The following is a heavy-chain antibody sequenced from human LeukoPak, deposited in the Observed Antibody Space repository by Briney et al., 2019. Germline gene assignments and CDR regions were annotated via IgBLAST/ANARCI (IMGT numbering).Heavy chain of an antibody. CDR1: GFSLGDHG. CDR3: AREQTVGATVGFDY. Sequence: PGGSLRLSCVASGFSLGDHGMSWVRQAPGKGLEWISYSKSEGTTTSYADSVKGRFTISRDNSKNTLYLQMNSLRAEDTAVYYCAREQTVGATVGFDYWGQGTLVTVSS. V-gene: IGHV3-48*01. D-gene: IGHD1-26*01. CDR2: SKSEGTTT. J-gene: IGHJ4*02.